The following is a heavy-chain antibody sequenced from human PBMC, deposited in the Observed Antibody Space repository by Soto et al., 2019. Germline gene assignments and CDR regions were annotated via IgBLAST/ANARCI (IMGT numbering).Heavy chain of an antibody. CDR3: GRPFSARLAAAGPRGYYYYGMDV. CDR1: GYTFTSYY. CDR2: INPSGGST. D-gene: IGHD6-13*01. J-gene: IGHJ6*02. Sequence: ASVKVSCKASGYTFTSYYMHWVRQAPGQGLEWMGIINPSGGSTSYAQKFQGRVNMTRDTSTSTVYMELSSLRSEDTAMYYCGRPFSARLAAAGPRGYYYYGMDVWAKGPRSPSP. V-gene: IGHV1-46*01.